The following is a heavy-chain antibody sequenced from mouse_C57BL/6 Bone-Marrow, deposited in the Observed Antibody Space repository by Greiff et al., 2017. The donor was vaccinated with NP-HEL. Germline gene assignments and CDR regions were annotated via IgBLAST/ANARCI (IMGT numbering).Heavy chain of an antibody. D-gene: IGHD3-2*02. J-gene: IGHJ2*01. CDR1: GYTFTSYW. Sequence: VQLQQPGAELVKPGASVKLSCKASGYTFTSYWMQWVKQRPGQGLEWIGEIDPSDSYTNYNQKVKGKATLTVDTSSSTAYMQLSSLTSEDSAVYYCARGELRPYYFDYWGQGTTLTVSS. CDR2: IDPSDSYT. CDR3: ARGELRPYYFDY. V-gene: IGHV1-50*01.